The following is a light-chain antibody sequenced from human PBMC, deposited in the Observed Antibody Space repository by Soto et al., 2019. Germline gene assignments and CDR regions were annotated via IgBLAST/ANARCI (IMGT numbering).Light chain of an antibody. J-gene: IGLJ2*01. Sequence: QAVVTQPPSASGTPGQRVTISCSGSSSNIGSNTVNWYQQLPGTAPKLLISSNNQRPSGVPDRFSGSKSGTSASLAISGRQSEDEADYYCAAWDDSLNGPVFGGGTKLTVL. V-gene: IGLV1-44*01. CDR3: AAWDDSLNGPV. CDR2: SNN. CDR1: SSNIGSNT.